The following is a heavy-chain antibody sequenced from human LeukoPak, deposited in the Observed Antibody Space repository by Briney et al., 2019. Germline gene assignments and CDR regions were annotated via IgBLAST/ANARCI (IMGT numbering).Heavy chain of an antibody. Sequence: GGSLRLSCAGSGFTFSSYDMNWVRQAPGKGLEWVSSISGSSSYIYYADSVKGRFTISSDNAKNSLYLQMNSLRVEDRAVYYCARGSSNVAARNNWFDPWGQGTLVTVSS. CDR3: ARGSSNVAARNNWFDP. CDR2: ISGSSSYI. D-gene: IGHD6-6*01. CDR1: GFTFSSYD. V-gene: IGHV3-21*01. J-gene: IGHJ5*02.